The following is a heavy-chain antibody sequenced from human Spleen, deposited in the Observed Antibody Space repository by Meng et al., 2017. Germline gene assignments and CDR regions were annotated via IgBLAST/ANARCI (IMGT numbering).Heavy chain of an antibody. CDR2: ISYDESKK. V-gene: IGHV3-30*04. Sequence: GESLKISCAASGFTFSNYAMSWVRQAPGKGLEWVTFISYDESKKDYADSVKGRFTISRDNSKNTLYLQMNSLRDVDTAVYYCARISPFGYGMDVWGQGTTVTVSS. J-gene: IGHJ6*02. CDR3: ARISPFGYGMDV. D-gene: IGHD2-15*01. CDR1: GFTFSNYA.